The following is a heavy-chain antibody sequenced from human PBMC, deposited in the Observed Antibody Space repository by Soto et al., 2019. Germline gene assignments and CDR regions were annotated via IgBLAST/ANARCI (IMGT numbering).Heavy chain of an antibody. CDR1: GGSVSSYY. V-gene: IGHV4-59*08. Sequence: NPSETLSLTCTVSGGSVSSYYWSWVRQPPGKGLEWIGYIYYSGSTNYNPSLKSRVTISVDTSKNLFSLKLSSVTAADTAVYYCARGGTFGYGGDFDYWGQGTLVTVSS. CDR2: IYYSGST. CDR3: ARGGTFGYGGDFDY. J-gene: IGHJ4*02. D-gene: IGHD3-16*01.